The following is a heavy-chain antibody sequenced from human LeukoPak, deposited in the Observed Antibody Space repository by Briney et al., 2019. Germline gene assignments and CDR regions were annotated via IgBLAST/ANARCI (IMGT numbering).Heavy chain of an antibody. J-gene: IGHJ4*02. D-gene: IGHD3-22*01. Sequence: ASVKVSCKASGGTFSSYAISWVRQAPGQGLEWMGGIIPIFGTANYAQKFQGRVTITADESTSTAYMELSSLRSEDTAVYYCARGPSGGYYSDFDYWGQGTLVTISS. CDR2: IIPIFGTA. CDR3: ARGPSGGYYSDFDY. CDR1: GGTFSSYA. V-gene: IGHV1-69*13.